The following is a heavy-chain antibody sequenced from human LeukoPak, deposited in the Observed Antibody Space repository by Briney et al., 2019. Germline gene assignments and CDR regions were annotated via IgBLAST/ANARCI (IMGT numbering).Heavy chain of an antibody. CDR1: GFNFISYG. J-gene: IGHJ4*02. D-gene: IGHD1-14*01. CDR3: AKEATRNRHYFDH. CDR2: ISYDGSDK. Sequence: PGGSLRLSCAASGFNFISYGMHWVRQAPGKGLEWVAVISYDGSDKYEIDSVKGRFTITRDNSENTVYLQMNSLRGEDTAVYYCAKEATRNRHYFDHWGQGILVTVSS. V-gene: IGHV3-30*18.